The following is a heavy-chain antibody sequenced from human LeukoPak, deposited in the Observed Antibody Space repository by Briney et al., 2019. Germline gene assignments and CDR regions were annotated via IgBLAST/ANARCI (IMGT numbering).Heavy chain of an antibody. V-gene: IGHV3-43D*04. Sequence: PGGTLRLSCAAPGGSFYDYAMQGVRQAPGKGLELVSLISRDGDSTYYAASVKGRSTISKDISKHSLFLQMNILRADDTACYYLAGDRIAAVGRYGLDVWGQGATVAVSS. D-gene: IGHD6-13*01. J-gene: IGHJ6*02. CDR1: GGSFYDYA. CDR2: ISRDGDST. CDR3: AGDRIAAVGRYGLDV.